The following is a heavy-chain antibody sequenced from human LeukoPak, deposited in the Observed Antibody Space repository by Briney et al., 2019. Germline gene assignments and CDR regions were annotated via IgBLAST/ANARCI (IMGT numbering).Heavy chain of an antibody. J-gene: IGHJ3*02. D-gene: IGHD3-22*01. Sequence: GGSLRLSCAASGFTFSSYSMNWVRQAPGKGLEWVSSISSSSYIYYADSVKGRFTISRDNAKNSLYLQMNSLRAEDTAVYYCARASLYYDSSGYYPRDAFDIWGQGTMVTVSS. CDR3: ARASLYYDSSGYYPRDAFDI. CDR2: ISSSSYI. CDR1: GFTFSSYS. V-gene: IGHV3-21*01.